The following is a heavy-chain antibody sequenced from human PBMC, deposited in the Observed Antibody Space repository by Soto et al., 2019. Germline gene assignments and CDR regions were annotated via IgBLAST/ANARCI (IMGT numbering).Heavy chain of an antibody. D-gene: IGHD2-15*01. CDR1: GFTFSSYG. J-gene: IGHJ4*02. Sequence: QVQLVESGGGVVQPGRSLRLSCAASGFTFSSYGMHWVRQAPGKGLEWVAVIWYDGSNKYYADSVKGRFTISRDNSKNTLYLQMNSLRAEDTAVYYCARGGRLLLLDYWGQGPLVTVSS. CDR3: ARGGRLLLLDY. CDR2: IWYDGSNK. V-gene: IGHV3-33*01.